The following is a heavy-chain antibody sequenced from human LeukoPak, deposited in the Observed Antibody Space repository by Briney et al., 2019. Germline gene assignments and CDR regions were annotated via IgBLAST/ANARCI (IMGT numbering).Heavy chain of an antibody. J-gene: IGHJ5*02. D-gene: IGHD3-3*01. Sequence: PSEPLSLTCTVSGGSISSGGYYWSWIRQHPGEGLEWIGYIYYSGSTYYNPSLKSRVSISVDTSKNQFSLKLSSVTAADTAVYYCAREAYYGRFDPWGQGTLVTVSS. CDR1: GGSISSGGYY. CDR3: AREAYYGRFDP. V-gene: IGHV4-31*03. CDR2: IYYSGST.